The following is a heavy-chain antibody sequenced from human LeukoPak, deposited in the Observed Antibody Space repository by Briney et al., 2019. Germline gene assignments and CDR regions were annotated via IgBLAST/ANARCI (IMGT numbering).Heavy chain of an antibody. D-gene: IGHD2-2*02. Sequence: PGASLRLSCSGFTFSSYAMSWVRQAPGKGLEWVSTISDSGSDTYYADSVKGRFTISRDNSKNTLYLQMKGLRAEDTAVYYCARTVGYCSSSSCYTGQINDYYYYGMDVWGQGTTVTVSS. J-gene: IGHJ6*02. CDR3: ARTVGYCSSSSCYTGQINDYYYYGMDV. CDR1: GFTFSSYA. CDR2: ISDSGSDT. V-gene: IGHV3-23*01.